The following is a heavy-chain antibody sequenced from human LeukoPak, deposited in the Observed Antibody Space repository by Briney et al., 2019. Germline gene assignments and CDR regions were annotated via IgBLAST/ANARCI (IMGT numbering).Heavy chain of an antibody. V-gene: IGHV3-23*01. J-gene: IGHJ4*02. CDR1: GFTFSSCA. Sequence: GGSLRLSCAASGFTFSSCAMSWVRQAPGKGLEWVSAISGSGGTTYYADSVKGRFTISRDNSKNMLYLQMNSLRAEDTALYYCARGRRSDYNGRYYFDYWGQGTLVTVSS. CDR2: ISGSGGTT. CDR3: ARGRRSDYNGRYYFDY. D-gene: IGHD5-24*01.